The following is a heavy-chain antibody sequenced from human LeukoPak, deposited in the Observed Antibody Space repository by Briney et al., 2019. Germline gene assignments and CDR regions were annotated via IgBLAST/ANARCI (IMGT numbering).Heavy chain of an antibody. V-gene: IGHV4-34*01. J-gene: IGHJ4*02. CDR3: ARPRYGSGSYYFDY. D-gene: IGHD3-10*01. CDR1: GGSFGGYY. CDR2: INHSGST. Sequence: SETLSLTCAVYGGSFGGYYWSWIRQPPGKGLEWIGEINHSGSTNYNPSLKSRVTISVDTSKNQFSLKLSSVTAADTAVYYCARPRYGSGSYYFDYWGQGTLVTVSS.